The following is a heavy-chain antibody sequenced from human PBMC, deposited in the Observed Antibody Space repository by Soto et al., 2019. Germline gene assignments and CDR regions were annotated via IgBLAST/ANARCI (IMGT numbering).Heavy chain of an antibody. Sequence: GASVKVSCKASGFTLSNSAVQWVRQGRGQRPEWIGWIVGGSGKTNFSQKFRERVTITRDMSTSTAYMELSSLRSEDTAVYFCAEDRIQIGYKGMDIWGQGTTVTVSS. D-gene: IGHD5-18*01. J-gene: IGHJ6*02. CDR3: AEDRIQIGYKGMDI. CDR2: IVGGSGKT. CDR1: GFTLSNSA. V-gene: IGHV1-58*01.